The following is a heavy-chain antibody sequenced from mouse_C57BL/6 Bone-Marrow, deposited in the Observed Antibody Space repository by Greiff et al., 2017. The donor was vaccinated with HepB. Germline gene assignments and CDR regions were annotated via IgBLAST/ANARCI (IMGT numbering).Heavy chain of an antibody. CDR2: IDPETGGT. CDR3: TRHATTVPSFAY. D-gene: IGHD1-1*01. J-gene: IGHJ3*01. CDR1: GYTFTDYE. V-gene: IGHV1-15*01. Sequence: VKLMESGAELVRPGASVTLSCKASGYTFTDYEMHWVKQTPVHGLEWIGAIDPETGGTAYNQKFKGKAILTADKSSSTAYMELRSLTSEDSAVYYCTRHATTVPSFAYWGQGTLVTVSA.